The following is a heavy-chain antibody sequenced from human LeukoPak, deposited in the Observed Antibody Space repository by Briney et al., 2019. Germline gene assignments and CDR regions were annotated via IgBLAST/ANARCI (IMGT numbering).Heavy chain of an antibody. J-gene: IGHJ6*03. V-gene: IGHV3-30*02. CDR1: GFTFSRYG. CDR2: IPLDGTEK. CDR3: AKTRGVTTPYYYYMDV. D-gene: IGHD2-21*02. Sequence: GGSLRLSCAASGFTFSRYGMYWVRQAPGKGREWVAFIPLDGTEKDYADSVKGRFTISRDNSKNPVYLQMNSLRAEDTAVYYCAKTRGVTTPYYYYMDVWGKGTGVIVSS.